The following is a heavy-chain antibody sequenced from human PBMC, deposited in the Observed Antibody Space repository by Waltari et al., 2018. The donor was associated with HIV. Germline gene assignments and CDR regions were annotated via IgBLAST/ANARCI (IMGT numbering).Heavy chain of an antibody. Sequence: QVQLQQWGAGLLKPSETLSLTCAVYGTSFTGHYWTWIRQPPGKGLEWVGEVNHGGTTNYKPSPKSRVTISVDTSNNHFSLKLNSVTAADTAVYFCASGLSSGKSVDYWGQGTLVTVSS. J-gene: IGHJ4*02. D-gene: IGHD3-10*01. CDR2: VNHGGTT. V-gene: IGHV4-34*02. CDR3: ASGLSSGKSVDY. CDR1: GTSFTGHY.